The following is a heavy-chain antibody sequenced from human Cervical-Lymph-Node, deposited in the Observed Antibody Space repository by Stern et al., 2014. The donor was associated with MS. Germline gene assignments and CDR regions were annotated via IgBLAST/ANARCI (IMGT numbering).Heavy chain of an antibody. CDR3: ARGMVGIEPYYFDY. CDR2: IYSGGST. V-gene: IGHV3-53*04. D-gene: IGHD5-18*01. J-gene: IGHJ4*02. Sequence: EQLVQSGGGLVQPGGSLRLSCAASGFTVSSNYMSWVRQAPGKGLEWVSVIYSGGSTYYADSVKGRFTISRHNSKNTLYLQMNSLRAEDTAVYYCARGMVGIEPYYFDYWGQGTLVTVSS. CDR1: GFTVSSNY.